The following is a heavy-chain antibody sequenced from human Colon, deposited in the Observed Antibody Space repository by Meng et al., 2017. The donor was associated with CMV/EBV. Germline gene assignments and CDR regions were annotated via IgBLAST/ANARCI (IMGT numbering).Heavy chain of an antibody. V-gene: IGHV3-23*01. J-gene: IGHJ6*02. CDR3: AKVNMGAITYDHGLDV. CDR2: LSPGGGVT. Sequence: GGSLRLSCAASGFVFSASAMSWVRQAPGKGLEWVAALSPGGGVTYYAHSVRGRFNVSRDNSKNTLYLQMNSLRAEDTAVYYCAKVNMGAITYDHGLDVWGQGTTVTVSS. D-gene: IGHD1-26*01. CDR1: GFVFSASA.